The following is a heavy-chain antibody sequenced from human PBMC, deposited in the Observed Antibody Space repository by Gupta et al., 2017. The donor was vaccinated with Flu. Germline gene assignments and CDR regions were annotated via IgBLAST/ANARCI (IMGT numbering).Heavy chain of an antibody. CDR3: ARDPGIAAAGIWSGMDV. CDR1: GGSISSSNW. J-gene: IGHJ6*02. D-gene: IGHD6-13*01. Sequence: VQLQESGPGLVKPSGTLSLTCAVPGGSISSSNWWSWVRQPPGKGLEWIGEIYHSGSTNYNPSLKSRVTISVDKSKNQFSLKLSSVTAADTAVYYCARDPGIAAAGIWSGMDVWGQGTTVTVSS. CDR2: IYHSGST. V-gene: IGHV4-4*02.